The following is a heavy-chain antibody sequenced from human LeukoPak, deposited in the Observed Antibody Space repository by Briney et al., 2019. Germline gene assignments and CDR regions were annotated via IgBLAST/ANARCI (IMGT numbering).Heavy chain of an antibody. D-gene: IGHD3-10*01. Sequence: PGGSLRLSCAASGFSFSNYGMHWVRQAPGKGPAGVAFIRYDGSDEHDGSHKYYADSVRGRFTISRDNSKNTVYLQMNSLRLEDTAVYYCAKDPVGMVPPMGDVWGKGTTVTVSS. V-gene: IGHV3-30*02. CDR3: AKDPVGMVPPMGDV. CDR2: IRYDGSDEHDGSHK. J-gene: IGHJ6*04. CDR1: GFSFSNYG.